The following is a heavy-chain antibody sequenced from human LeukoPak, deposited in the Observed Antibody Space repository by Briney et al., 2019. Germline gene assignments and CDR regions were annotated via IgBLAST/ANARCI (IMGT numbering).Heavy chain of an antibody. V-gene: IGHV4-4*02. Sequence: SGTLSLTCAVSGGSISSFNWGSWVRQPPGKGLEGVGEIYHGGSTNYNPSLKIRVAMSVDRSRNQFSLRLNSVTAADTAVYYCAKGEDYGSGTVHFAPWGQGTLVTVSS. J-gene: IGHJ5*02. CDR2: IYHGGST. D-gene: IGHD3-10*01. CDR3: AKGEDYGSGTVHFAP. CDR1: GGSISSFNW.